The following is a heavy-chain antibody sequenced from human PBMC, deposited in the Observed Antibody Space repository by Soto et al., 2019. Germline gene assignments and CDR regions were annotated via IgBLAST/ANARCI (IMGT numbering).Heavy chain of an antibody. CDR1: GYTFTTYY. D-gene: IGHD6-19*01. J-gene: IGHJ4*02. CDR2: INPSGGSS. V-gene: IGHV1-46*01. CDR3: ARDRGIAVAAGAIDY. Sequence: QVQLVESGAEVREPGASVKLSCRASGYTFTTYYIHWVRQAPGQGLEWVGIINPSGGSSSYAQSFQGRVTMTRDTSTRTVYVELSSLTSEDTAVYYCARDRGIAVAAGAIDYWGQGTLVTVSS.